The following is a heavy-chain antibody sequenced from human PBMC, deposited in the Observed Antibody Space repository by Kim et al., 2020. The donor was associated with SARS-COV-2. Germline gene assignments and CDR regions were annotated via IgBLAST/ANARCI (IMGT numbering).Heavy chain of an antibody. CDR1: GGSISSYY. CDR3: ARDFRYYGMDV. V-gene: IGHV4-59*13. J-gene: IGHJ6*02. Sequence: SETLSLTCTVSGGSISSYYWSWIRQPPGKGLEWIGYIYYSGSTNYNPSLKSRVTISVDTSKNQFSLKLSSVTAADTAVYYCARDFRYYGMDVWGQGTTVTVSS. CDR2: IYYSGST.